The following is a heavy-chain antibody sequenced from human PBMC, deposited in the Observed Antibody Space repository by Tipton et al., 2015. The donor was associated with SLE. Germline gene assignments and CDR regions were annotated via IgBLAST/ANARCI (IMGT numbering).Heavy chain of an antibody. CDR3: AAKMSAYYDFSSGYPPPGGDN. J-gene: IGHJ4*02. V-gene: IGHV1-69*13. CDR2: IIPFSRRV. CDR1: GGTFSSYA. D-gene: IGHD3-3*01. Sequence: QSGAEVKKPGSSVKVSCKASGGTFSSYAISWVRQAPGQGLEWMGRIIPFSRRVNYAQNFQGRVTITADESMTTAYMELSSLRSEDTAIYYCAAKMSAYYDFSSGYPPPGGDNWGQGTLVTVSS.